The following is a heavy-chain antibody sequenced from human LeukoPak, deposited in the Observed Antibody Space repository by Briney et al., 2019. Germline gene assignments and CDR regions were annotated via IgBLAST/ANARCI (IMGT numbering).Heavy chain of an antibody. CDR2: ISGSGGST. J-gene: IGHJ4*02. V-gene: IGHV3-23*01. D-gene: IGHD3-3*01. CDR3: AKEVRFWSGYLELDY. CDR1: GFTFSSYA. Sequence: AGGSLRLSCAASGFTFSSYAMSWVRQAPGKGLEWVSAISGSGGSTYYADSVKGRFTISRDNSKNTLYLQMNSLRAEDTAVYYCAKEVRFWSGYLELDYWGQGTLVTVSS.